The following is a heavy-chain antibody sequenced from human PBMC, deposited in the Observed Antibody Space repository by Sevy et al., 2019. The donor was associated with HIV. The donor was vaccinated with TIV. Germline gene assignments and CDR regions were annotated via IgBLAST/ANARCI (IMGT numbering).Heavy chain of an antibody. CDR2: ISWDGGST. J-gene: IGHJ4*02. CDR1: GFTFDDYA. V-gene: IGHV3-43D*03. CDR3: AKDIRPNSGYDGSLDY. D-gene: IGHD5-12*01. Sequence: GGSLRLSCAASGFTFDDYAMHWVRQAPGKGLEWVSLISWDGGSTYYADSVKGRFTISRDNSKNSLYLQMNSLRAEDTALYYCAKDIRPNSGYDGSLDYWGQGTLVTVSS.